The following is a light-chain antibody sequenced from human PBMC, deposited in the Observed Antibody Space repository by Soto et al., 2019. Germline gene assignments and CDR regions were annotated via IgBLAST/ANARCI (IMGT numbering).Light chain of an antibody. CDR2: EVS. CDR3: CSYTSSSTRVV. J-gene: IGLJ2*01. Sequence: QSALTQPASVSGSPGQSITISCTGTTSYVGGYNFVSWYQQHPGKAPKLMIYEVSDRPSGVSNRFSGSKSGNMASLTISGLQAEDEADYYCCSYTSSSTRVVFGGGTKLTVL. CDR1: TSYVGGYNF. V-gene: IGLV2-14*01.